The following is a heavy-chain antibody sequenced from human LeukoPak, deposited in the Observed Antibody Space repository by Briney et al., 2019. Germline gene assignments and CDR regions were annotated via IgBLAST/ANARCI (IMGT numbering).Heavy chain of an antibody. Sequence: PSETLSLTCTVSGSSISNYYWGWIRQPAGKGLEWIGRIYTSGGTDYNPSLKSRVTMSVDTSKNHFSLKLTSVTAADTAMYYCARENRDYDGSGYYYRYWGRGTLVTVSS. CDR3: ARENRDYDGSGYYYRY. D-gene: IGHD3-22*01. CDR1: GSSISNYY. CDR2: IYTSGGT. V-gene: IGHV4-4*07. J-gene: IGHJ4*02.